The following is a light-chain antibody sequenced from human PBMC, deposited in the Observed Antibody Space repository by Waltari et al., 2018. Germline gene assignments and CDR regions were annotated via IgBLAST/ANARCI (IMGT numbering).Light chain of an antibody. CDR3: HSRVVSNVRGA. Sequence: SSELTQDPAVSVALGQTVRITCQGDSTRSYDASRYQQKPGQAPILVIYGKDKRPSGIPDRFSGSTSGNTASLTITGSQAEDEADYYCHSRVVSNVRGAFGGGTKLTVL. V-gene: IGLV3-19*01. CDR1: STRSYD. J-gene: IGLJ2*01. CDR2: GKD.